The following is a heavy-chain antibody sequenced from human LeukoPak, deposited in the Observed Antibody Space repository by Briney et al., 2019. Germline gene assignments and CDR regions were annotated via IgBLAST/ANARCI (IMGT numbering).Heavy chain of an antibody. Sequence: ASVKVSCKASGYTFTGYYMHWVRQAPGQGLEWMGWINPNSGGTNYAQKFQGRVTMTRDPSISTAYMELSSLRSDDTAVYYCARADGYNVYFDYWGQGTLVTVSS. V-gene: IGHV1-2*02. D-gene: IGHD5-24*01. CDR1: GYTFTGYY. CDR2: INPNSGGT. J-gene: IGHJ4*02. CDR3: ARADGYNVYFDY.